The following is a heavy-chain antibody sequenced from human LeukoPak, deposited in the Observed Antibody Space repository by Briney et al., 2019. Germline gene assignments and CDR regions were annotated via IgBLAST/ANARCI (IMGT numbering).Heavy chain of an antibody. V-gene: IGHV3-23*01. CDR2: ISGSGGST. CDR3: AKMYYYDSSGYPVY. D-gene: IGHD3-22*01. Sequence: GGSLRLSCAASGFTFSSYGMSWVRQAPGKGLEWVSAISGSGGSTYYADSVKGRFTISRDNSKNTLYLQMNSLRAEDTAVYYCAKMYYYDSSGYPVYWGQGTLVTVSS. CDR1: GFTFSSYG. J-gene: IGHJ4*02.